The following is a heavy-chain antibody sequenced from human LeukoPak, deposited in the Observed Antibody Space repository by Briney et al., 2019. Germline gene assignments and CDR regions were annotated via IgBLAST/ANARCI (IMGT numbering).Heavy chain of an antibody. D-gene: IGHD6-19*01. V-gene: IGHV4-39*02. J-gene: IGHJ6*02. CDR2: IYYSGST. Sequence: SETLSLTCTVSGGSISSSSYYWGWIRQAPGKGLEWIGSIYYSGSTYYNPSLKSRVTISVDTSKNQFSLKLSSVTAADTAVYYCARELPPGIAVAGTIEGNYYYYYGMDVWGQGTTVTVSS. CDR1: GGSISSSSYY. CDR3: ARELPPGIAVAGTIEGNYYYYYGMDV.